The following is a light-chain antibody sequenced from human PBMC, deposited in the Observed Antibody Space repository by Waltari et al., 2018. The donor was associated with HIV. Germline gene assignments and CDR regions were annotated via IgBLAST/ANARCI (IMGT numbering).Light chain of an antibody. CDR1: SSYGGRYNY. V-gene: IGLV2-14*03. Sequence: QSALTQPASVSGSPGQSITLSCTGASSYGGRYNYVSWYQHHPGKAPKLIIYDVSNRPSGVSNRFSGSKSGTTASLTISGLQAEDEADYYCSSYTSSRTVVFGGGTKLTVL. J-gene: IGLJ2*01. CDR2: DVS. CDR3: SSYTSSRTVV.